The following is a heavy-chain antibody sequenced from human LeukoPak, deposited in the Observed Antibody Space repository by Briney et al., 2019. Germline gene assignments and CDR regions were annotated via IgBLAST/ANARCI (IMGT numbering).Heavy chain of an antibody. CDR1: GSTFSSLS. CDR3: AHGSGWYAY. D-gene: IGHD6-19*01. Sequence: GGSLRLSCAASGSTFSSLSMNWVRQAPGKGLEWVSFISSSSSTKYYADSVKGRFTISRDNAKNSLYLQMNSLRDEDTAVYFCAHGSGWYAYWGQGTLVTVSS. CDR2: ISSSSSTK. J-gene: IGHJ4*02. V-gene: IGHV3-48*02.